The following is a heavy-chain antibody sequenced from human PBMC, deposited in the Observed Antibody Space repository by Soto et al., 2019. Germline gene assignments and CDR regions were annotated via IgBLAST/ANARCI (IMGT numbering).Heavy chain of an antibody. CDR1: GGTFSSYA. CDR2: IIPIFGTA. Sequence: SVKVSCKASGGTFSSYAISWVRQAPGQGLEWMGGIIPIFGTANYAQKFQGRVTITADESTSTAYMELSSLRSEDTAVYYCARDVAAAGTGIRDYYYGMDVWGQGTTVTVSS. J-gene: IGHJ6*02. D-gene: IGHD6-13*01. V-gene: IGHV1-69*13. CDR3: ARDVAAAGTGIRDYYYGMDV.